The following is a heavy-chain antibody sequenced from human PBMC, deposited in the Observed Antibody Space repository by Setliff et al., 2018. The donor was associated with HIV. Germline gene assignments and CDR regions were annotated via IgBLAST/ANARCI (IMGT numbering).Heavy chain of an antibody. CDR1: SGSVSRSDYY. Sequence: PSETLSLTCTVSSGSVSRSDYYWGWIRQTPGKGLEWIGSIYWSGLTFYNPSLKSRVTMSVDTSKNQFSLNLSSVTAADTAVYYCARDRMPMASWVPDYWGQGNLVTVSS. V-gene: IGHV4-39*07. CDR2: IYWSGLT. J-gene: IGHJ4*02. D-gene: IGHD2-2*01. CDR3: ARDRMPMASWVPDY.